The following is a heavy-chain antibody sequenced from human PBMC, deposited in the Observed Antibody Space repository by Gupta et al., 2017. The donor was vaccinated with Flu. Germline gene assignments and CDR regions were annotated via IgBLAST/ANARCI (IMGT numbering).Heavy chain of an antibody. J-gene: IGHJ6*02. Sequence: VQLVESGGGLVAPGGSLRLSCAASGFSFSDYTRRWVRQAPGKGLEWVSSINSDSVYIYYADSVRGRFTISRDNAEDSLFLQMNSLGAEDTAIYYCARDYDSTSYYGLDVWDQGTAVTVSS. V-gene: IGHV3-21*02. CDR2: INSDSVYI. D-gene: IGHD3-22*01. CDR1: GFSFSDYT. CDR3: ARDYDSTSYYGLDV.